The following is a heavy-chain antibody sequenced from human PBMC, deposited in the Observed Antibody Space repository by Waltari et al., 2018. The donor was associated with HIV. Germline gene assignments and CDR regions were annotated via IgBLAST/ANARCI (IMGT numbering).Heavy chain of an antibody. CDR2: IYPFDSDT. CDR1: GYTFTNYW. V-gene: IGHV5-51*03. J-gene: IGHJ3*02. CDR3: ARLFYYDTTGYINNAFDI. D-gene: IGHD3-22*01. Sequence: EVQLVQSGAEVRNSGESLKISCTASGYTFTNYWIAWVRQMSGEGLEWMGIIYPFDSDTRYNPSFEGQITISADKSLATAYLEWSNLNASDAAIYYCARLFYYDTTGYINNAFDIWGQGTVVTVS.